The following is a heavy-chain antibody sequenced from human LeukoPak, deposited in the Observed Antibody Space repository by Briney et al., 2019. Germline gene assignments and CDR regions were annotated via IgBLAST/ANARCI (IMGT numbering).Heavy chain of an antibody. D-gene: IGHD5-24*01. CDR3: ARLSEMATISIFDY. CDR2: INHSGST. V-gene: IGHV4-34*01. J-gene: IGHJ4*02. Sequence: SETLSLTCAVYGGSFSGYYWSWIRQPPGKGLEWIGEINHSGSTNYNPSLKSRVTISVDRSKNQFSLELSSVTAADTAVYYCARLSEMATISIFDYWGQGTLVTVSS. CDR1: GGSFSGYY.